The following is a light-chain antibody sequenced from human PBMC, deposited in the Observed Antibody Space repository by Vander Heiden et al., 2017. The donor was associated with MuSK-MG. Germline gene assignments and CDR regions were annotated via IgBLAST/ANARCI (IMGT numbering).Light chain of an antibody. Sequence: EILLTQSRPTLSSPPGEIATPSCRARQSVSSYLAWYQQKPGQAPRLLIYDASNRATGIPARFSGSGSGTDFTLSISSLEPEDFAVYYCQQRSNWPLTFGGGTKVEIK. V-gene: IGKV3-11*01. J-gene: IGKJ4*01. CDR1: QSVSSY. CDR2: DAS. CDR3: QQRSNWPLT.